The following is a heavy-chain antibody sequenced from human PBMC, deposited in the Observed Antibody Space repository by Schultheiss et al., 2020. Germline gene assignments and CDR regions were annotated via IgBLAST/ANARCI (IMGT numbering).Heavy chain of an antibody. V-gene: IGHV1-58*01. CDR3: ARAHGDYDY. CDR2: IVVGSGNT. Sequence: SVKVSCKASGFTFTSSAVQWVRQARGQRLEWIGWIVVGSGNTNYAQKFQGRVTMTRDTSISTAYMELSRVRSDDTAVYYCARAHGDYDYWGQGTLVNVSS. J-gene: IGHJ4*02. D-gene: IGHD4-17*01. CDR1: GFTFTSSA.